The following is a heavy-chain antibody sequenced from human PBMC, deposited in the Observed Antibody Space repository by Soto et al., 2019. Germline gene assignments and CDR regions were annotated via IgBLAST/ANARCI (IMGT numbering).Heavy chain of an antibody. D-gene: IGHD3-10*01. Sequence: SVKVACKASGFTFTSSAVQWVRQASGQRLRWIGWIVVGRGNTNYAQKFQEIVTITMDVSTSTAYMERSSLRSDASAVYYCVADPLCYYGSGSPPPFYFYCMDVLGQGTTVTVSS. CDR3: VADPLCYYGSGSPPPFYFYCMDV. CDR2: IVVGRGNT. J-gene: IGHJ6*02. V-gene: IGHV1-58*01. CDR1: GFTFTSSA.